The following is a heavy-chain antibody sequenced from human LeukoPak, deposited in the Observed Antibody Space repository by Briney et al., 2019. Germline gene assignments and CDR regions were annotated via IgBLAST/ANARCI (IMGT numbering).Heavy chain of an antibody. J-gene: IGHJ4*02. V-gene: IGHV3-15*01. CDR3: TTWGGSCGIY. Sequence: GGSLRLSCAASGFTFSSYAMSWVRQAPGKGLEWVGRIKSKTDGGAIDYAAPVEGRFIISRDDSKNTLYLQMNSLKTEDTAVYYCTTWGGSCGIYWGQGTLVTVSS. D-gene: IGHD3-10*01. CDR1: GFTFSSYA. CDR2: IKSKTDGGAI.